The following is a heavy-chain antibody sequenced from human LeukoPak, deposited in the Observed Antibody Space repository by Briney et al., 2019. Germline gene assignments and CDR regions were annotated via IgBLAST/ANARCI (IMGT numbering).Heavy chain of an antibody. V-gene: IGHV1-18*01. Sequence: EASVKVSCKASGYTFTSYGISWVRQAPGQGLEWMGWISAYNGNTNYAQKLQGRVTMATDTSTSTAYMELRSLRSDDTAVYYCARGNCSGGSCYFDYWGQGTLVTVSS. J-gene: IGHJ4*02. CDR1: GYTFTSYG. CDR2: ISAYNGNT. CDR3: ARGNCSGGSCYFDY. D-gene: IGHD2-15*01.